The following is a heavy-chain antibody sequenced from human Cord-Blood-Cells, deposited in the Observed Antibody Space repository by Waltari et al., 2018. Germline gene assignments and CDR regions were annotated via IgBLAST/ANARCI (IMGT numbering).Heavy chain of an antibody. CDR2: ISISSSTI. J-gene: IGHJ4*02. Sequence: VQLVVSGGGLVQPGGSLVLSCAASVFAFCGYSMNWLRQAPGTGLEWVSYISISSSTIYYSDSVKGRFTISRDNAKNSLYLQMNSLRDEDTAEYYCARDNEDSSSFDYWGQGTLVTVSS. V-gene: IGHV3-48*02. CDR3: ARDNEDSSSFDY. D-gene: IGHD6-6*01. CDR1: VFAFCGYS.